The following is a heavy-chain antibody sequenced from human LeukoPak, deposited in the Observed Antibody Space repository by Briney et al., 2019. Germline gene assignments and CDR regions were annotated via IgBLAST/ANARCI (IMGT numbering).Heavy chain of an antibody. CDR3: ARLGLRPIDYSNPEFDS. CDR1: GFSFSDYP. V-gene: IGHV3-11*04. Sequence: PGGSLRLSCAASGFSFSDYPMNWVRQAPGKGLEWVSYISRGGSPIYYADSVRGRFAISRDNAKSSVYLQMSSLRAEDTAVYYCARLGLRPIDYSNPEFDSWGQGTLVTVSS. CDR2: ISRGGSPI. J-gene: IGHJ5*01. D-gene: IGHD4-11*01.